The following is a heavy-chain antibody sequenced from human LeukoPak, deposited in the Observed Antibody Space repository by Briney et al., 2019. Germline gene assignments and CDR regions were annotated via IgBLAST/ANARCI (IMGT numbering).Heavy chain of an antibody. D-gene: IGHD2/OR15-2a*01. J-gene: IGHJ4*02. CDR1: GGSISSGSYY. V-gene: IGHV4-61*02. CDR3: ASFGEESGRPLDY. Sequence: PSETLSLTCTVSGGSISSGSYYWSWIRQPAGKGLEWIGRIYTSGSTNYNPSLKSRVTISVDTSKNQFSLKLSSVTAADTAVYYCASFGEESGRPLDYWGQGTLVTVSS. CDR2: IYTSGST.